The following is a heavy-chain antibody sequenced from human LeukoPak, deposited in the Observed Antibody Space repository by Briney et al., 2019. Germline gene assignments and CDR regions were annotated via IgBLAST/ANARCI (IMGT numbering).Heavy chain of an antibody. CDR2: ISSSGMTT. CDR1: GFSVTYE. D-gene: IGHD6-19*01. V-gene: IGHV3-48*03. CDR3: ARVRSRGGWYVHYMDV. J-gene: IGHJ6*03. Sequence: GGSLRLSCEVSGFSVTYEMNWVRQAPGKGLEWVSYISSSGMTTYYADPVKGRFTISRDNANNLMFLEMNNLRGEDTALYYCARVRSRGGWYVHYMDVWGKGTTV.